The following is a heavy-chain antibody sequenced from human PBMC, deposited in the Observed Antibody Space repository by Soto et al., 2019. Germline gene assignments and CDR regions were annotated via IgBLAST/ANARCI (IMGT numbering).Heavy chain of an antibody. Sequence: QVQLVQSGDEVKKPGASVKVSCKASGYIFVNYGIAWVRQAPGQGLEWMGWISPYTGNTHSATKVQGRLTMTTDTSKSTAYMDLGSMTSDDTAVSYCVMVDNYVTPTPQDVWGQGTTVTVSS. J-gene: IGHJ6*02. V-gene: IGHV1-18*01. CDR1: GYIFVNYG. CDR3: VMVDNYVTPTPQDV. D-gene: IGHD3-16*01. CDR2: ISPYTGNT.